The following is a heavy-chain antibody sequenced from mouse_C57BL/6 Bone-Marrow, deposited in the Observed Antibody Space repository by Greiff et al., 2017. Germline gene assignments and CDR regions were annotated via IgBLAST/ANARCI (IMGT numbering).Heavy chain of an antibody. CDR2: IDPENGDT. Sequence: VQLQQSGAELVRLGASVKLSCTASGFNIKDDYMHWVKQRPEQGLEWIGWIDPENGDTEYASKFQGKATITADTSSNTAYLQLSSLTSEDTAVYYCTPDGYPFAYWGQGTLVTVSA. CDR3: TPDGYPFAY. D-gene: IGHD2-3*01. V-gene: IGHV14-4*01. J-gene: IGHJ3*01. CDR1: GFNIKDDY.